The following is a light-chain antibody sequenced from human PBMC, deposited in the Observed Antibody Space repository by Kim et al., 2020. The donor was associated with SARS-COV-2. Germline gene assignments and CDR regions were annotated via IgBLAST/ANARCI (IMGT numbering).Light chain of an antibody. V-gene: IGKV3-15*01. CDR3: QQYDNWPLFT. J-gene: IGKJ2*01. Sequence: VSPGQRVTLSCRASQSVTRALAWYQQKPGQPPRLLIYAASTRATGIPARFSGRGSGTEFTLTISSLQSEDFAVYYCQQYDNWPLFTFGQGTKLEI. CDR1: QSVTRA. CDR2: AAS.